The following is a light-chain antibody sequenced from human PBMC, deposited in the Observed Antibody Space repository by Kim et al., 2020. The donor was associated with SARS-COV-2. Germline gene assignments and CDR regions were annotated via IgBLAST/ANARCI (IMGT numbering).Light chain of an antibody. V-gene: IGKV1-5*01. CDR3: QHYNSYST. Sequence: DIQMTQSPSTLSASVGDRVTITCRASQSISNWLAWYQQKPGKAPKLLIYDASGLRTGVPSRFSGSGSGTDFTLTISSLQPDDFATYYCQHYNSYSTFGQGTKLEI. CDR1: QSISNW. J-gene: IGKJ2*01. CDR2: DAS.